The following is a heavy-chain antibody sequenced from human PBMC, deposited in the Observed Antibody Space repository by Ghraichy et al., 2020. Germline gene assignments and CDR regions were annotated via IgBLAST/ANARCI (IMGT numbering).Heavy chain of an antibody. V-gene: IGHV4-39*01. D-gene: IGHD5-12*01. CDR2: IYYSGST. J-gene: IGHJ4*02. CDR1: GGSISSSSYY. CDR3: ARHSGYVVEPFDY. Sequence: SETLSLTCTVSGGSISSSSYYWGWIRQPPGKGLEWIGSIYYSGSTYYNPSLKSRVTISVDTSKNQFSLKLSSVTAADTAVYYCARHSGYVVEPFDYWGQGTLVTVSS.